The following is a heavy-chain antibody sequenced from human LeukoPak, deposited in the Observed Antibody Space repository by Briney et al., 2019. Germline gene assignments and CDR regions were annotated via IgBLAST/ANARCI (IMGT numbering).Heavy chain of an antibody. Sequence: SGGSLRLSCAASGFTFSDYYMSWIRQAPGKGLEWVSYISSSGSTIYYADSVKGRFTISRENAKNSLYLQMNSLRAGDTAVYYCARGCYCSSTSCYCYYGMDVWGQGTTVTVSS. J-gene: IGHJ6*02. CDR3: ARGCYCSSTSCYCYYGMDV. CDR1: GFTFSDYY. V-gene: IGHV3-11*04. CDR2: ISSSGSTI. D-gene: IGHD2-2*01.